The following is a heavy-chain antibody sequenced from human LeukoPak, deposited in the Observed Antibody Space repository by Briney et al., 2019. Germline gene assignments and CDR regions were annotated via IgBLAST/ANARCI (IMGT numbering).Heavy chain of an antibody. CDR2: IKQDGSEK. D-gene: IGHD3-10*01. V-gene: IGHV3-7*01. Sequence: GGSLRLSCAASGFTFSSYWMSWVRQAPGKGLEWVANIKQDGSEKYYVDSVKGRFTISRDNAKNSLYLQMNSLSAEDTAVYYCARGPFGYGSGSYYPGYWGQGTLVTVSS. CDR3: ARGPFGYGSGSYYPGY. CDR1: GFTFSSYW. J-gene: IGHJ4*02.